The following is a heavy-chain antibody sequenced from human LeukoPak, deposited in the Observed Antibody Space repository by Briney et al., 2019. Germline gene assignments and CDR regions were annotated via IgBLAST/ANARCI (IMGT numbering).Heavy chain of an antibody. CDR2: ITPDGSGT. V-gene: IGHV3-74*01. Sequence: GGSXRLSCVASGFTFSNYWLHWVRQVPGEGLVWLSGITPDGSGTRYVDSVKGRFTISRDNAKNTVYLQMNSLRTDDTAVYYCARGVVVTATSGNDYWGQGTLVTVSS. J-gene: IGHJ4*02. D-gene: IGHD3-16*02. CDR1: GFTFSNYW. CDR3: ARGVVVTATSGNDY.